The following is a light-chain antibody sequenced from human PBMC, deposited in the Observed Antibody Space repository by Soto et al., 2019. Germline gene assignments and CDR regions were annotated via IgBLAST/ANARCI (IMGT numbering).Light chain of an antibody. V-gene: IGKV1-9*01. CDR2: AAS. Sequence: IQLTQSPSSLSASVGDRVTITCRASQGISSYLAWYQQKPGKAPKLLIYAASTLQSGVPSRFSGSGSGTDFTLTISSLQPEDFANYYCQQLFTFGPGTKVDIK. CDR1: QGISSY. J-gene: IGKJ3*01. CDR3: QQLFT.